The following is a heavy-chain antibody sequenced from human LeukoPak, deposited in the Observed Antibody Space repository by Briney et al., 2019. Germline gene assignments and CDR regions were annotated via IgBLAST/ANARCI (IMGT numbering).Heavy chain of an antibody. D-gene: IGHD6-6*01. CDR1: GYTFTGYY. CDR3: ASGGIAARPIADY. V-gene: IGHV1-2*06. Sequence: VASVKVSCKASGYTFTGYYMHWVRQAPGQGLEWMGRINPNSGGTNYAQKFQGRVTMTRDTSISTAYMELSRLRSDDTAVYYCASGGIAARPIADYWGQGTLVTVSS. CDR2: INPNSGGT. J-gene: IGHJ4*02.